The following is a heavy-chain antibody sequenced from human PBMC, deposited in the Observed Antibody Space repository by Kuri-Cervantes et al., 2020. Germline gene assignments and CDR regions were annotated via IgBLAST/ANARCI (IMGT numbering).Heavy chain of an antibody. CDR2: INSDGSST. CDR3: ARDRQWSLPYYGSGSSAGKFDP. D-gene: IGHD3-10*01. J-gene: IGHJ5*02. Sequence: ETLSLTCAASGFTFSSYWMHWVRQAPGKGLVWVSRINSDGSSTSYADSVKGRFTISRDNAKNTLYLQMNSLRAEDTAVYYCARDRQWSLPYYGSGSSAGKFDPWGQGTLVTVSS. CDR1: GFTFSSYW. V-gene: IGHV3-74*01.